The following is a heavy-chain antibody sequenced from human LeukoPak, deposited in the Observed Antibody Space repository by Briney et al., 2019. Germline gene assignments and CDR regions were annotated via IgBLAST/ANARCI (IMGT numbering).Heavy chain of an antibody. D-gene: IGHD5-12*01. Sequence: ASVKVSCKASGYSFTAYYMHWVRQAPGQGLEWMGWINPNSGGTNYAQKFQGWVTMTRDTSISTAYMELSRLRSDDTAVYYCARARWLRGGRYYGMDVWGQGTTVTVSS. CDR1: GYSFTAYY. CDR2: INPNSGGT. J-gene: IGHJ6*02. CDR3: ARARWLRGGRYYGMDV. V-gene: IGHV1-2*04.